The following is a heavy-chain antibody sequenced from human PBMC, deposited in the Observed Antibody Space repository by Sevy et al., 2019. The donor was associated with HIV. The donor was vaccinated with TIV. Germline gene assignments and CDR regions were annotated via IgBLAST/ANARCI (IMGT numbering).Heavy chain of an antibody. CDR3: ARDGPPAAMGYGMDV. D-gene: IGHD2-2*01. CDR1: GGSISSGGYY. CDR2: IYYSGST. V-gene: IGHV4-31*03. Sequence: SQTLSLTCTVSGGSISSGGYYWSWIRQHPGKGLEWIGYIYYSGSTYYNPSLKSRVTISVDTSKNQFSLKLSSVTAADTAVYYCARDGPPAAMGYGMDVWGQGTTVTVSS. J-gene: IGHJ6*02.